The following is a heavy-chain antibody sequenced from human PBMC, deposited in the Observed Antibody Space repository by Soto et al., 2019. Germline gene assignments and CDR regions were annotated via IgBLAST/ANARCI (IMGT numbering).Heavy chain of an antibody. CDR2: ITSTSTAI. V-gene: IGHV3-48*02. CDR1: GFTFSSYS. D-gene: IGHD4-4*01. Sequence: EVQLVESGGGLVQPGGSLRLSCAASGFTFSSYSIHWVRQAPGKGLEWISYITSTSTAIYYADSVRGRFTVSRDNARNSLYLQMNSLRDEDTAVYYCARGLQSWTYYSDYWGQGTLVTVSS. CDR3: ARGLQSWTYYSDY. J-gene: IGHJ4*02.